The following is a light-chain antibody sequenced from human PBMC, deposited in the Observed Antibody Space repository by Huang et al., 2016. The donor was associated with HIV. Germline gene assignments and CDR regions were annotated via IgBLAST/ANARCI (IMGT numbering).Light chain of an antibody. CDR1: QSVSAY. V-gene: IGKV3-11*01. CDR3: QHRSSWSLT. J-gene: IGKJ4*01. CDR2: DAS. Sequence: EIVLTQSPATLSLSPGARATLSGTASQSVSAYLAWYQQKPGQAPRLLIYDASNRATGIPARFSGSGSGTDFTLTIDSLEPEDFAVYYCQHRSSWSLTFGGGTKVEIK.